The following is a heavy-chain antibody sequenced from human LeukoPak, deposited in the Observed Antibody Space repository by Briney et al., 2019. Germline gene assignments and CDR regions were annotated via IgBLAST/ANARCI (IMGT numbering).Heavy chain of an antibody. V-gene: IGHV3-53*01. Sequence: GGSLRLSCAASGFSVRTNFMGWVRQAPGKGLEWVSVIYSGGSTYYADSVKGRFTISRDISKNTLYLQMNSLRVEDTAVYYCAREEPQLLHHWGHGTLVTVSS. J-gene: IGHJ5*02. D-gene: IGHD1-26*01. CDR2: IYSGGST. CDR1: GFSVRTNF. CDR3: AREEPQLLHH.